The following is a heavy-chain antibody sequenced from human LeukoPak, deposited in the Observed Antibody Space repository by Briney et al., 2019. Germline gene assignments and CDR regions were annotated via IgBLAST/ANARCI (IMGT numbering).Heavy chain of an antibody. CDR1: SGSISSYY. CDR3: AREELLGGAFDI. D-gene: IGHD1-7*01. V-gene: IGHV4-4*07. CDR2: IYTSGST. J-gene: IGHJ3*02. Sequence: SEALSLTCTVSSGSISSYYWSWIRRPAGKGLEWIGRIYTSGSTNYNPSLKSPVTMSVDTSKNQFSLKLTSVTAADTAVYYCAREELLGGAFDIWGQGTMVTVSS.